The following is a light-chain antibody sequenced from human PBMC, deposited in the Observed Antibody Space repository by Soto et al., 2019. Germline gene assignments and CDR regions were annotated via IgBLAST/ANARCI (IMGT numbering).Light chain of an antibody. J-gene: IGKJ4*01. Sequence: EIVLTQSPGTLSLSPGERATLSSRASQGVSKNFLAWYQQKPGQAPRLLISGASNRATGIPDRFSGSGSGTDFSLTIDRLEPEDLAVYFCQQYGRSPPTFGGGTKVAIK. CDR3: QQYGRSPPT. CDR1: QGVSKNF. CDR2: GAS. V-gene: IGKV3-20*01.